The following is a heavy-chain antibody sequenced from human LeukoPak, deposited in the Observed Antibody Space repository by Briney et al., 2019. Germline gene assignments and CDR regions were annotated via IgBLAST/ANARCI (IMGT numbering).Heavy chain of an antibody. J-gene: IGHJ4*02. CDR3: ARRPAAGRCFDY. Sequence: YXMXWIRXAPGKGLEWVSYISSGGSSISHADSVKGRFTISRDNAENSLYLQMNSLRAEDTAVYYCARRPAAGRCFDYWGQGTLVTVSS. CDR1: YX. CDR2: ISSGGSSI. V-gene: IGHV3-11*01. D-gene: IGHD6-13*01.